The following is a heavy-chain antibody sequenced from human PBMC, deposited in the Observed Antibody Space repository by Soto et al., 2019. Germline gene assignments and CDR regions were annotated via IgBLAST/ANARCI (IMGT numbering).Heavy chain of an antibody. Sequence: PVGSLRLSCAASGFTFSSYAMSWVRQAPGKGLEWVSAISGSGGSTYYADSVKGRFTISRDNSKNTLYLQMNSLRAEDTAVYYCAKVGVLTGYYSFDYWGQGTLVTVSS. J-gene: IGHJ4*02. CDR2: ISGSGGST. D-gene: IGHD3-9*01. CDR3: AKVGVLTGYYSFDY. V-gene: IGHV3-23*01. CDR1: GFTFSSYA.